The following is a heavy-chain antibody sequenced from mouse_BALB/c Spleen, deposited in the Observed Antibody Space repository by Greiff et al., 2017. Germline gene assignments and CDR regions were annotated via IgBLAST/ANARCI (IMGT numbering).Heavy chain of an antibody. D-gene: IGHD2-1*01. V-gene: IGHV3-2*02. J-gene: IGHJ4*01. CDR3: ATRNYVYYAMDY. CDR2: ISYSGST. CDR1: GYSITSDYA. Sequence: EVMLVESGPGLVKPSQSLSLTCTVTGYSITSDYAWNWIRQFPGNKLEWMGYISYSGSTSYNPSLKSRISITRDTSKNQFFLQLNSVTTEDTATYYCATRNYVYYAMDYWGQGTSVTVSS.